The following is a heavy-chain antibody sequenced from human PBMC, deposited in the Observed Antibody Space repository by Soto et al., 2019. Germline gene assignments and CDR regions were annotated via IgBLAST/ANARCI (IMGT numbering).Heavy chain of an antibody. J-gene: IGHJ6*02. D-gene: IGHD1-1*01. CDR2: IIPIFGTA. Sequence: QVQLVQSGAEVKKPGSSVKVSCKASGGTFSSYAISWVRQAPGQGLEWMGGIIPIFGTANYAQKFQGRVTLTADESTSTAYMEMSSLRYEDKAVYYCATGTLNNKWYKSDYYYYVMDVWGQGTTVTVSS. V-gene: IGHV1-69*12. CDR3: ATGTLNNKWYKSDYYYYVMDV. CDR1: GGTFSSYA.